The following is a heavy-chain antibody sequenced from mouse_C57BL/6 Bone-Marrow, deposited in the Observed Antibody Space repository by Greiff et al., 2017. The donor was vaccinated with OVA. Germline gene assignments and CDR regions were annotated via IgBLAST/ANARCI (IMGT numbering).Heavy chain of an antibody. CDR1: GYTFTSYW. J-gene: IGHJ3*01. D-gene: IGHD2-5*01. CDR2: IHPNSGST. V-gene: IGHV1-64*01. Sequence: QVQLQQSGAELVKPGASVKLSCKASGYTFTSYWMHWVKQRPGQGLEWIGMIHPNSGSTNYNEKFKSKATLTVDKSSSPAYMQLSSLTSEDSAVYYCARRGGYYSNYGAYWGQGTLVTVSA. CDR3: ARRGGYYSNYGAY.